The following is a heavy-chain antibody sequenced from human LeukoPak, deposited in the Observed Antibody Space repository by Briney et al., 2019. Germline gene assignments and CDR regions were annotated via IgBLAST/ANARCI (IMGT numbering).Heavy chain of an antibody. V-gene: IGHV4-38-2*02. Sequence: SETLSLTCTVSGYSISSGYYWGWIRQPPGKGLEWIGSIYHSGSTNYNPSLKSRVTISVDTSKNQFSLKLSSVTAADTAVYYCARHWRLLQCFDYWGQGTLVTVSS. CDR2: IYHSGST. J-gene: IGHJ4*02. CDR1: GYSISSGYY. D-gene: IGHD4-11*01. CDR3: ARHWRLLQCFDY.